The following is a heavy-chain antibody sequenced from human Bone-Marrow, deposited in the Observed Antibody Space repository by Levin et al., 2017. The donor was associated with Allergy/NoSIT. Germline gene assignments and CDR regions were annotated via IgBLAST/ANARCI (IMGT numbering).Heavy chain of an antibody. V-gene: IGHV4-31*03. Sequence: SQTLSLTCSFSGGSFSNRAYHWSWIRQHATGGLEWIGSINYSGRPNYNPSLKSRVTISVGTSSNHFSLNLTSVTAADTAVYYCASDRGFSRGQVWGQGTLVTVSS. J-gene: IGHJ4*02. CDR1: GGSFSNRAYH. CDR2: INYSGRP. D-gene: IGHD6-13*01. CDR3: ASDRGFSRGQV.